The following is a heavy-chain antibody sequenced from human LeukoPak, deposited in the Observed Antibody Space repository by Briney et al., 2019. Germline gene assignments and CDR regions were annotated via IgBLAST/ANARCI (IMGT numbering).Heavy chain of an antibody. CDR2: ITTSSTYI. D-gene: IGHD6-19*01. CDR3: ARGKYSSGWFDY. V-gene: IGHV3-21*01. CDR1: GFTFSSYS. Sequence: KPGGSLTLSCAAAGFTFSSYSMSWVRQAPGKGLEWVSSITTSSTYISYADSVEGRFTTSRDNAKKSLYLQMNSLRAEDTAVYYCARGKYSSGWFDYWGQGNVVTVSS. J-gene: IGHJ4*02.